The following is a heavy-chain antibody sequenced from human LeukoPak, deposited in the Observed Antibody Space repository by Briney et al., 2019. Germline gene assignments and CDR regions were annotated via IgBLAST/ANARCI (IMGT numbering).Heavy chain of an antibody. D-gene: IGHD3-22*01. J-gene: IGHJ4*02. Sequence: GGSLRLSCAASGFTFSSYSMNWVRQAPGKGLEWVSSISSSSSYIYYADSVKGRFTISRDNAKNSLYLQMNSQRAEDTAVYYCARELTYYDSSGGLDYWGQGTLVTVSS. CDR2: ISSSSSYI. V-gene: IGHV3-21*01. CDR3: ARELTYYDSSGGLDY. CDR1: GFTFSSYS.